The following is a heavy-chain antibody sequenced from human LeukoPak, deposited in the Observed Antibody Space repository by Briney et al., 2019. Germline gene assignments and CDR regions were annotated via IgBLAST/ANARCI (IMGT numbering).Heavy chain of an antibody. CDR3: ARGNPGITGSQADFDY. CDR1: GGSFSGYY. J-gene: IGHJ4*02. D-gene: IGHD1-20*01. CDR2: INHSGST. V-gene: IGHV4-34*01. Sequence: NASETLSLTCAVYGGSFSGYYWSWIRQPPGKGLEWIGEINHSGSTNYNPSLKSRVTISVDTSKNQFSLKLSSVTAADTAVYYCARGNPGITGSQADFDYWGQGTLVTVSS.